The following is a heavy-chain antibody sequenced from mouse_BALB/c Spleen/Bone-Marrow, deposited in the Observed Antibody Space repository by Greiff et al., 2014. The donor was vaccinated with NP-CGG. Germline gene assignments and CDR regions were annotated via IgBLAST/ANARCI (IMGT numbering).Heavy chain of an antibody. CDR1: GYIFTSYW. CDR2: IYPSDNYT. Sequence: QVHVKQSGAELVRPGASVKLSCKASGYIFTSYWINWVKQRPGEGLAWIGNIYPSDNYTNYNQKFKDKATLTVDKSSSTAYMQLSSPTSEDSAVYYCTRTYEYFDYWGQGTTLTVSS. D-gene: IGHD2-3*01. CDR3: TRTYEYFDY. V-gene: IGHV1-69*02. J-gene: IGHJ2*01.